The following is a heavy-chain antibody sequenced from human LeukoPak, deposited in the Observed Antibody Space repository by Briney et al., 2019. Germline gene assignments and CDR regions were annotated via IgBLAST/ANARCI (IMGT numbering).Heavy chain of an antibody. CDR1: GGTFSSYA. CDR2: IIPILGIA. J-gene: IGHJ5*02. Sequence: SVKVSCKASGGTFSSYAISWERQAPGQGLEWMGRIIPILGIANYAQKFQGRVTITADKSTSTAYMELSSLRSEDTAVYYCAKDDYYYDSSGYYSWFDPWGQGTLVTVSS. D-gene: IGHD3-22*01. CDR3: AKDDYYYDSSGYYSWFDP. V-gene: IGHV1-69*04.